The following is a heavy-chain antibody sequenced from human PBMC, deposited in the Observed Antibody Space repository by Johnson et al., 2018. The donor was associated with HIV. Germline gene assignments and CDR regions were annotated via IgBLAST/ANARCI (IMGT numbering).Heavy chain of an antibody. CDR2: ISSSGTAK. Sequence: EVQLVESGGGLVQPGGSLRLSCEVSGFTVSSNHMSWVRQAPGKGLEWLSYISSSGTAKYYADSVKGRFTISRDNSKNTLYLQMNSMRAEDTAVYYCARERYGSQAIDGFDIWGQGTMVTVSS. CDR3: ARERYGSQAIDGFDI. D-gene: IGHD2-15*01. J-gene: IGHJ3*02. CDR1: GFTVSSNH. V-gene: IGHV3-48*01.